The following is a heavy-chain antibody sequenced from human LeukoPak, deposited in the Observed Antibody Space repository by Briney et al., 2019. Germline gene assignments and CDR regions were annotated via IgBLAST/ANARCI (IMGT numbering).Heavy chain of an antibody. D-gene: IGHD6-13*01. CDR1: GFTFSTYW. J-gene: IGHJ4*02. V-gene: IGHV3-7*01. Sequence: GGSLRLSCAASGFTFSTYWMTWVRQAPGKGLEWVANIKQDGSENYYVDSVKGRFTISRDNAKNSLYLQMNSLRAGDTAVYYRARDQGAAGDYWGQGTLVTVSS. CDR2: IKQDGSEN. CDR3: ARDQGAAGDY.